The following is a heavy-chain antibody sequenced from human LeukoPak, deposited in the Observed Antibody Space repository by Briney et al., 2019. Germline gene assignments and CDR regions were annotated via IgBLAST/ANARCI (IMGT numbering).Heavy chain of an antibody. J-gene: IGHJ4*02. V-gene: IGHV3-74*01. CDR3: ADQRNYAHLN. Sequence: GGSLRLSCAASGFANSSYWMHWVRQAPGKWLVWVSRINSDGSSTNYADSVKGRFTISRDNAKNTLYLQMNSLRAEDTAVYYCADQRNYAHLNWGQGTLVTVSS. D-gene: IGHD3-16*01. CDR1: GFANSSYW. CDR2: INSDGSST.